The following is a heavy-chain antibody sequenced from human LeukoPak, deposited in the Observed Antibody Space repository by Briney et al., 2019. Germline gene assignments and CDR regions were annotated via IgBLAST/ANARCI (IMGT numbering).Heavy chain of an antibody. CDR3: AKDWRSGSGPNWFDP. CDR2: ISYDGSNK. CDR1: GFTFSSYG. J-gene: IGHJ5*02. Sequence: GGSLRLSCAASGFTFSSYGMHWVRQAPGKGLEWVAVISYDGSNKYYADSVKGRFTISRDNSKNTLYLQMNSLRAEDTAVYYCAKDWRSGSGPNWFDPWGQGTLVTVSS. V-gene: IGHV3-30*18. D-gene: IGHD3-10*01.